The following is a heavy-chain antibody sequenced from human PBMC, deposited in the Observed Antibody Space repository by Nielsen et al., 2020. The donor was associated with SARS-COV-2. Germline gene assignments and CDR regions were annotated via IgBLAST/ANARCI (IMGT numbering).Heavy chain of an antibody. CDR1: GFTFSSYS. D-gene: IGHD2-15*01. J-gene: IGHJ4*02. Sequence: GESLKISCAASGFTFSSYSMNWVRQAPGKGLEWVSSISSSSSYIYYADSVKGRFTISRDNAKNSLYLQMNSLRAEDTAVYYCARGGVWGCSGGSCYGDYWGQGTLVTVSS. V-gene: IGHV3-21*01. CDR3: ARGGVWGCSGGSCYGDY. CDR2: ISSSSSYI.